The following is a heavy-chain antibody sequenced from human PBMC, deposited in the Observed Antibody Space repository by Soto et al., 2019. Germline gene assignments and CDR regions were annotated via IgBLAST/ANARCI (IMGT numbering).Heavy chain of an antibody. CDR2: IKSDGSSA. D-gene: IGHD1-26*01. CDR1: GFAFTSYW. V-gene: IGHV3-74*01. J-gene: IGHJ4*02. CDR3: ASLFASTYYPRAFDY. Sequence: EVQLVESGGGLVQPGGSLRLSCAASGFAFTSYWMHWLRQAPGKGLVWVARIKSDGSSADYADSVKGRFTISRDNAKNTLYLQMDSLRAEASAVYYCASLFASTYYPRAFDYWGQGTLVTVSS.